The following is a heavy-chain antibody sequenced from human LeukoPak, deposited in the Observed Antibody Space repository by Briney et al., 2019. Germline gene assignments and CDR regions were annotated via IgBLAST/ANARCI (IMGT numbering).Heavy chain of an antibody. CDR2: ISRSGGST. CDR3: AKDGGVLRYFDWLLSYYFDY. V-gene: IGHV3-23*01. D-gene: IGHD3-9*01. J-gene: IGHJ4*02. CDR1: GFTFSSYA. Sequence: GGSLRLSCAASGFTFSSYAMSWVRQAPGKRLEWVSAISRSGGSTYYADSVKGRFTISRDNSKNTLYLQMNSLRAEDTAVYYCAKDGGVLRYFDWLLSYYFDYWGQGTLVTVSS.